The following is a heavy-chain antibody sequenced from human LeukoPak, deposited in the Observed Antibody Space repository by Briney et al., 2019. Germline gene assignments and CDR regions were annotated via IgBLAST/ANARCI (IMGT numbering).Heavy chain of an antibody. Sequence: GGSLRLSCAASGFTVSSYYMSWVRQAPGKGLEWVSVIYSGGSTYYSDSVKSRCTISSSNSNNKLFLQLMSRRADETTAYYYGSPPRCRGGSCYSGIDYWGQGTLVTVSS. J-gene: IGHJ4*02. D-gene: IGHD2-15*01. CDR3: GSPPRCRGGSCYSGIDY. V-gene: IGHV3-66*01. CDR2: IYSGGST. CDR1: GFTVSSYY.